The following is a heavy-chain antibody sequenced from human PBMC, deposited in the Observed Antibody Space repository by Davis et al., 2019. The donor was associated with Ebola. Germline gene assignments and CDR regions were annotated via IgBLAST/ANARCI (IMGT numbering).Heavy chain of an antibody. V-gene: IGHV3-53*01. CDR2: IYSGGST. CDR1: GFTVSSNY. Sequence: PSETLSLTCAASGFTVSSNYMSWVRQAPGKGLEWVSVIYSGGSTYYADSVKDRFTISRDDSKNTVFLQMSGLKVEDTAVYYCMSYDDWGQGTLVTVSS. CDR3: MSYDD. J-gene: IGHJ4*02.